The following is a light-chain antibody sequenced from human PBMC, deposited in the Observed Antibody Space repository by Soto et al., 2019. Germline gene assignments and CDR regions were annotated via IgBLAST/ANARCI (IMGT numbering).Light chain of an antibody. Sequence: DIQLTQSPSFLSASVGARVTITCRASQGISSYLAWYQQKPGKATKLLIYAASTLQSGVPSRFSGSGSGTEFTLTISSLQPEDFATYYCQQLNSYPLFTFGPGTKVDIK. CDR3: QQLNSYPLFT. CDR1: QGISSY. V-gene: IGKV1-9*01. J-gene: IGKJ3*01. CDR2: AAS.